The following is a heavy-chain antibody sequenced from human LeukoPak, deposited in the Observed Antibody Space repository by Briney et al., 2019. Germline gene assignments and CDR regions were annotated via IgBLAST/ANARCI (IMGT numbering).Heavy chain of an antibody. D-gene: IGHD1-26*01. J-gene: IGHJ5*02. V-gene: IGHV4-38-2*02. Sequence: SETLSLTCAVSGYSVGSAYYWVWIRQTPGKGLEWLGTISHNGNANYNPSLKSRLTMSVETAKNQFSLNLNSVTAADTAVYFCARDPNWDSWFDPWGQGVLVTVSS. CDR2: ISHNGNA. CDR3: ARDPNWDSWFDP. CDR1: GYSVGSAYY.